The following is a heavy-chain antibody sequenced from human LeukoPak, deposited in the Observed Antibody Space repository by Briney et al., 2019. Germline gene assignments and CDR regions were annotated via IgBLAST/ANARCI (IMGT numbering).Heavy chain of an antibody. CDR3: ARCSGNGYDYSWLDP. CDR2: IYSSGAT. CDR1: GGSLSTYY. J-gene: IGHJ5*02. D-gene: IGHD5-12*01. V-gene: IGHV4-4*07. Sequence: PSETLSLTCTVSGGSLSTYYWSWIRQPAGKGLEWSGRIYSSGATNYNPSLKSRVTMSVDTSKNQFSLKLSSVTAADTAVYYCARCSGNGYDYSWLDPWGQGTLVTVSS.